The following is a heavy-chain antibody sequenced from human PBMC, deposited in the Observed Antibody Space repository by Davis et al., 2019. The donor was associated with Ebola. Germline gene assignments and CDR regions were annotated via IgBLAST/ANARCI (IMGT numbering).Heavy chain of an antibody. CDR1: GYTFTSYY. V-gene: IGHV1-46*01. Sequence: AASVKVSCKASGYTFTSYYIHWVRQAPGQGLEWMGIINPSGGSTNYAQKFQGRVTITADKSTSTAYMELSSLRSEDTAVYYCAREGYCSGGSCYSYGMDVWGQGTTVTVSS. CDR3: AREGYCSGGSCYSYGMDV. CDR2: INPSGGST. J-gene: IGHJ6*02. D-gene: IGHD2-15*01.